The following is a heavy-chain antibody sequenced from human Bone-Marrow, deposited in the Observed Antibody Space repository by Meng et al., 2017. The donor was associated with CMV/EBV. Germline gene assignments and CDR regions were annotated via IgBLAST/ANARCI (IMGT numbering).Heavy chain of an antibody. D-gene: IGHD1-26*01. Sequence: GGSLRLSCAASGFTFSSYAMGWVRHVPGKGLEWVSSIDGSGTNTHYADSVKGRFTISRDNFLGTVSLQMNNLRADDTAVYYCANDAGDFNPFDYWGQGTLVTVSS. J-gene: IGHJ4*02. V-gene: IGHV3-23*05. CDR3: ANDAGDFNPFDY. CDR2: IDGSGTNT. CDR1: GFTFSSYA.